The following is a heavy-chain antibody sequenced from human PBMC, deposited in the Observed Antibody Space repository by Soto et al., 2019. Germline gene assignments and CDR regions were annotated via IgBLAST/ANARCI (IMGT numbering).Heavy chain of an antibody. CDR2: ISWNSGSI. CDR1: GFTFDDYA. V-gene: IGHV3-9*01. Sequence: DVQLVESGGGLVQPGRSLRLSCAASGFTFDDYAMHWVRQAPGKGLEWVSGISWNSGSIGYADSVKGRFTISRDNAKNSLYLQMNSLRAEDTALYCCAKVGIYDYIWGSYRATTANAFDIWGQGTMVTVSS. D-gene: IGHD3-16*02. CDR3: AKVGIYDYIWGSYRATTANAFDI. J-gene: IGHJ3*02.